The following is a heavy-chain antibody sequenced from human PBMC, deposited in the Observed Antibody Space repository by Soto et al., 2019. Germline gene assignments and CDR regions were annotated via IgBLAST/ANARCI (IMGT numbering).Heavy chain of an antibody. CDR1: EFPFSSYE. Sequence: PDVSLSLSCAASEFPFSSYEMNWVRQTPGKGLEWVSYISSSGSSIYYADSVKGRFTISRDNAKNSLYLQINSLRDEDTAVYYCASSMMRGQGTLVTVSA. V-gene: IGHV3-48*03. CDR2: ISSSGSSI. D-gene: IGHD3-22*01. J-gene: IGHJ4*02. CDR3: ASSMM.